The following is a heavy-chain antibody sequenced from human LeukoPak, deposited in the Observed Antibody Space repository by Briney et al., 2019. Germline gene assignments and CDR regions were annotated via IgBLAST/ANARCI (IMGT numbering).Heavy chain of an antibody. CDR1: GFSFSSYG. CDR3: ARILDSAWGELGY. Sequence: PGGSLRLSCAASGFSFSSYGMQCVRQAPGKGLEWVSVISGSGDVTYYADSVKGRFTIFRDNSHNMLYLQMNSLRVEDTAVYYCARILDSAWGELGYWGQGTLVTVPS. D-gene: IGHD6-19*01. V-gene: IGHV3-NL1*01. J-gene: IGHJ4*02. CDR2: ISGSGDVT.